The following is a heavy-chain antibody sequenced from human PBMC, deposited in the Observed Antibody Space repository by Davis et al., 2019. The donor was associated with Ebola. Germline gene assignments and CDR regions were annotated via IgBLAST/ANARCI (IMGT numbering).Heavy chain of an antibody. V-gene: IGHV3-74*01. D-gene: IGHD1-26*01. J-gene: IGHJ4*02. CDR1: GFTFSSYW. CDR3: AKDVGPYYFDY. Sequence: GESLKISCAASGFTFSSYWMHWVRQAPGKGLVWVSRINSDGSSTSYADSVKGRFTISRDNSKNTLYLQMNSLRAEDTAVYYCAKDVGPYYFDYWGQGTLVTVSS. CDR2: INSDGSST.